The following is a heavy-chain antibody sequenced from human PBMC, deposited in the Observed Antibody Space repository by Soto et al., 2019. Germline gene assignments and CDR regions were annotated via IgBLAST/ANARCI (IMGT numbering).Heavy chain of an antibody. Sequence: EVQLVQSGAEVKKPGESLKISCKGSGYSFTSYWIGWVRQMPGKGLEWMGIIYPGDSDTRYSPSFQGQVTISADKSISTAYLQWSSMKASDTAMYYCATSSAAGKYYNGMDVWGQGTMVTVSS. J-gene: IGHJ6*02. D-gene: IGHD6-13*01. V-gene: IGHV5-51*01. CDR2: IYPGDSDT. CDR1: GYSFTSYW. CDR3: ATSSAAGKYYNGMDV.